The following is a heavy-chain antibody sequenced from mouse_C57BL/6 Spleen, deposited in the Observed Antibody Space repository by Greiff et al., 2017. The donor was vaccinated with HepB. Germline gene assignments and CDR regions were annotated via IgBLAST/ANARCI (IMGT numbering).Heavy chain of an antibody. V-gene: IGHV1-50*01. J-gene: IGHJ2*01. Sequence: QVQLQQPGAELVKPGASVKLSCKASGYTFTSYWMQWVKQRPGQGLEWIGEIDPSDSYTNYNQKFKGKATLTVDTSSSTAYMQLSSLTSEDSAVYYCARKGLKTTLDYWGQGTTLTVSS. CDR2: IDPSDSYT. CDR1: GYTFTSYW. CDR3: ARKGLKTTLDY. D-gene: IGHD5-5*01.